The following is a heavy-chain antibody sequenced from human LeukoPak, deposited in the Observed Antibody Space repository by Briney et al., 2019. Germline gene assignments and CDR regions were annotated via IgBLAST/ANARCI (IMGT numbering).Heavy chain of an antibody. V-gene: IGHV1-46*01. Sequence: ASVKVSCKASGYTFTSYYMHWVRQAPGQGLEWMGIINPSGDITNYAQKFRGRVTMTRVTSTSTVYMELSSLRSEDTAVYYCARDWGSYDFWSGYRHAFDIWGQGTMVTVSS. CDR2: INPSGDIT. CDR1: GYTFTSYY. J-gene: IGHJ3*02. CDR3: ARDWGSYDFWSGYRHAFDI. D-gene: IGHD3-3*01.